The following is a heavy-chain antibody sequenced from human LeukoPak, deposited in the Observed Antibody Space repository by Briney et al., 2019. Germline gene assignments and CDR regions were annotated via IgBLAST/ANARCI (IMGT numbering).Heavy chain of an antibody. Sequence: GGSLRLSCAASGFTFSDSYMTWVRQAPGKGVEWVAYISGSGHDINYSESAKGRFTISRDNAKNSLYLQMNSLRAEDTAVYYCAELGITMIGGVWGKGTTVTISS. J-gene: IGHJ6*04. D-gene: IGHD3-10*02. CDR2: ISGSGHDI. CDR1: GFTFSDSY. CDR3: AELGITMIGGV. V-gene: IGHV3-11*04.